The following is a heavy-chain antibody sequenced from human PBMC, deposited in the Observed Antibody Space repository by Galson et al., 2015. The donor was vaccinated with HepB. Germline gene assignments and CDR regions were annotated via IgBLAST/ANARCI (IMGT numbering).Heavy chain of an antibody. CDR3: AKGWYAVDY. J-gene: IGHJ4*02. CDR1: GFTFRSSD. Sequence: ALRLCCAAAGFTFRSSDMHWGRQAPGNGLEWEAFIRYAVSKKYYADSVKGRFTISRDNSKNTLYLQMNSLRVEDTAVYYCAKGWYAVDYWGQGTLVTVSS. D-gene: IGHD6-19*01. CDR2: IRYAVSKK. V-gene: IGHV3-30*02.